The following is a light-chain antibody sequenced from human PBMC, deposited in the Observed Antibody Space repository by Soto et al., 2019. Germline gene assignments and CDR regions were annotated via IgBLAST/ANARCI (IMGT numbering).Light chain of an antibody. V-gene: IGLV1-40*01. CDR2: GNS. Sequence: QSVLTQPPSVSGAPGQRVTISCTGSSSNIGAGYDVHWYQQLPGTAPRLLIYGNSNRPSGVPDRFSGSQSGTSGSLAITGLQAEDEADYYCQSYDRGLSGGVFGGGTKLTVL. CDR3: QSYDRGLSGGV. J-gene: IGLJ3*02. CDR1: SSNIGAGYD.